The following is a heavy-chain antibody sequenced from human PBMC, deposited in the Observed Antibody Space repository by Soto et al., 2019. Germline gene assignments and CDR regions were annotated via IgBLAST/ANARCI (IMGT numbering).Heavy chain of an antibody. CDR2: ITYDGSNN. J-gene: IGHJ4*02. Sequence: QVHLVESGGGVVQPGRSLRLSCAASGFSFRNYAMHWVRQAPGKGLEWVALITYDGSNNYYADSLKGRFTISRDQSKDTLFLQMNGLRHEDTAVYYCVRERRGYIPDNWGQGTLVTVAS. V-gene: IGHV3-30-3*01. D-gene: IGHD6-13*01. CDR1: GFSFRNYA. CDR3: VRERRGYIPDN.